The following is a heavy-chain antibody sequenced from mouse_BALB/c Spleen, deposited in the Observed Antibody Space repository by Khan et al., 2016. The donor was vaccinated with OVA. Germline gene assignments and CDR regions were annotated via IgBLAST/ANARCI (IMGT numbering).Heavy chain of an antibody. J-gene: IGHJ4*01. V-gene: IGHV9-3-1*01. D-gene: IGHD2-10*01. Sequence: QIQLVQSGPELKKPGETVKISCKASGYTFRNFGMNWVKQAPGKGLEWMGWINTYTGEPTYAVDFKGRFAFSLETSASTAYLQINNLKNEDTATYFCARTPYFSYTLAYWGQGTSVTVSS. CDR1: GYTFRNFG. CDR2: INTYTGEP. CDR3: ARTPYFSYTLAY.